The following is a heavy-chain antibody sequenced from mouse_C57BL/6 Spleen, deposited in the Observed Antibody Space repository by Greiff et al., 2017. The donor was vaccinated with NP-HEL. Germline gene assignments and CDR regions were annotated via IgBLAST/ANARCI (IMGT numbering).Heavy chain of an antibody. CDR3: ARDDYDHDGY. Sequence: EVQLQESGPGLVKPSQSLSLTCSVTGYSITSGYYWNWIRQFPGNKLEWMGYISYDGSNNYNPSLKNRISITRDTSKNQFFLKLNSVTTEDTATYYCARDDYDHDGYWGQGTTLTVSS. CDR2: ISYDGSN. J-gene: IGHJ2*01. V-gene: IGHV3-6*01. D-gene: IGHD2-4*01. CDR1: GYSITSGYY.